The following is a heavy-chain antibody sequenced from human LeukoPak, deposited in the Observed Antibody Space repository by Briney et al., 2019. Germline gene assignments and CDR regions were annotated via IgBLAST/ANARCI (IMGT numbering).Heavy chain of an antibody. Sequence: PSETLSLTCTVSGGSISSYYWSWIRQPPGKGLEWIGYIYYSGSTNYNPSRKSRVTISVDTSKNQFSLKLSSVTAADPAVYYCARVVDTAPDYWGQGTLVTVSS. J-gene: IGHJ4*02. CDR2: IYYSGST. D-gene: IGHD5-18*01. CDR3: ARVVDTAPDY. V-gene: IGHV4-59*01. CDR1: GGSISSYY.